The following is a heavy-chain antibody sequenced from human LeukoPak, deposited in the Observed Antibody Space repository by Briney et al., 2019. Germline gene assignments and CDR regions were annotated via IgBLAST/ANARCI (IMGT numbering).Heavy chain of an antibody. CDR1: GGSFSGYY. V-gene: IGHV4-34*01. D-gene: IGHD5-24*01. CDR2: INHSGST. CDR3: ARVRWLQLAVRLAFDI. J-gene: IGHJ3*02. Sequence: PSETLSLTCAVYGGSFSGYYWSWIRQPPGKGLEWIGEINHSGSTNYNPSLKSRVTISVDTSKNQFSLKLSSVTAADTAVYYCARVRWLQLAVRLAFDIWGQGTMVTVSS.